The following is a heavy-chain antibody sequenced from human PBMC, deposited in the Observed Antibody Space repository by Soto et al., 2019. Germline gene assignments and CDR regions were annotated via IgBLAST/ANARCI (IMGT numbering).Heavy chain of an antibody. V-gene: IGHV4-61*01. Sequence: SETLSLTCTVSGGSVTSGNYYWSWIRQPPGKGLEWIAYIYYSGITNNNPSLKSRVTISVDTSKNQFSLKLTSVTAADTAVYYCARGRKYYYDNTGPFYVDNWGQGTLVT. D-gene: IGHD3-22*01. CDR1: GGSVTSGNYY. J-gene: IGHJ4*02. CDR2: IYYSGIT. CDR3: ARGRKYYYDNTGPFYVDN.